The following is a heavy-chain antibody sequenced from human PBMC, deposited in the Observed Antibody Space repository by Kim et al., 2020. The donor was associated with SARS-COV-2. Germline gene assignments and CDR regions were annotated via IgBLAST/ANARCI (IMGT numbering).Heavy chain of an antibody. V-gene: IGHV3-23*01. CDR2: ISGSGRTT. CDR3: ARFDDDNGYYQYYFDF. CDR1: GFTFTNYA. D-gene: IGHD3-22*01. Sequence: GGSLRLSCAASGFTFTNYALSWVRQAPGKGLEWVSAISGSGRTTYSADSVKGRFAISRDDSKNTVYLQMNSLRVEDTAIYYLARFDDDNGYYQYYFDFWGQGSLVTV. J-gene: IGHJ4*02.